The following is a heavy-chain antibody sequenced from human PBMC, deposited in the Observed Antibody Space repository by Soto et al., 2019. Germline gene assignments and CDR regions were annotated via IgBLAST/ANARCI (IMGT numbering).Heavy chain of an antibody. J-gene: IGHJ5*02. V-gene: IGHV3-33*01. CDR3: ARDIGSSSSLNWFDP. D-gene: IGHD6-6*01. CDR1: GFTFSSYG. CDR2: IWYDGSNK. Sequence: GGSLRLSCEASGFTFSSYGMHWVRQAPGKGLEWVAVIWYDGSNKYYADSVKGRFTISRDNSKNTLYLQMNSLRAEDTAVYYCARDIGSSSSLNWFDPWGQGTLVTVSS.